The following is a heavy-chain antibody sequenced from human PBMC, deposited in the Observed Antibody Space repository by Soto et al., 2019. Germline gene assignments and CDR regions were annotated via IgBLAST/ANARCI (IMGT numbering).Heavy chain of an antibody. V-gene: IGHV3-21*01. J-gene: IGHJ4*02. CDR3: ARLLEVRGVIIVDY. CDR2: ISSSSSYI. D-gene: IGHD3-10*01. CDR1: GFTFSSYS. Sequence: GESLKISCAASGFTFSSYSMNWVRQAPGKGLEWVSSISSSSSYIYYADSVKGRFTISRDNAKNSLYLQMNSLRAEDTAVYYCARLLEVRGVIIVDYWGQGTLVTVSS.